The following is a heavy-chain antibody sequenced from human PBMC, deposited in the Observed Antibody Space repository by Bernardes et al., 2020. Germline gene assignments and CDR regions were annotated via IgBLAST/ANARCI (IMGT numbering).Heavy chain of an antibody. D-gene: IGHD1-1*01. CDR1: GGSISSGGYY. CDR3: ARGAVEDGPFDY. Sequence: SETLSLTCTVSGGSISSGGYYWSWIRQHPGKGLEWIGYIYYSGSTYYNPSLKSRVTISVDTSKNQFSLKLSSVTAADTAVYYCARGAVEDGPFDYWGQGTLVTVSS. J-gene: IGHJ4*02. CDR2: IYYSGST. V-gene: IGHV4-31*03.